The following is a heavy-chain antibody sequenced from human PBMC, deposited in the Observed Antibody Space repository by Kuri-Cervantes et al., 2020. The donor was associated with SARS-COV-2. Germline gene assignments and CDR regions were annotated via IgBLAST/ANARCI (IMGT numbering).Heavy chain of an antibody. D-gene: IGHD4-23*01. CDR3: ARSGDYGGYYFDY. CDR2: IYYSGST. CDR1: GGSISSYY. V-gene: IGHV4-59*08. J-gene: IGHJ4*02. Sequence: GSLRLSCTVSGGSISSYYWSWIRQPPGKGLEWIGYIYYSGSTYYNPSLKSRVTISVDTSKNQFSLKLSSVTAADTAVYYCARSGDYGGYYFDYWGQGTLVTVSS.